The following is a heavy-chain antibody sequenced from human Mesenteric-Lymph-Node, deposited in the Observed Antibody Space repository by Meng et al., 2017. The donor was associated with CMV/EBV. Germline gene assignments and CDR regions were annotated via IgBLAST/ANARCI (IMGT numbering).Heavy chain of an antibody. V-gene: IGHV2-5*01. CDR3: AHSTGFWSGYYTAFDS. CDR1: GFSLRTSGVG. J-gene: IGHJ4*02. Sequence: SGPTLVKPTQTLTLTCTFSGFSLRTSGVGVDWIRQPPGEALEWLALIYWSDDRRYSPSLKSRLTIAKDTSKNQVVLTMTNLDPVDTATYYCAHSTGFWSGYYTAFDSWGQGTLVTVSS. CDR2: IYWSDDR. D-gene: IGHD3-3*01.